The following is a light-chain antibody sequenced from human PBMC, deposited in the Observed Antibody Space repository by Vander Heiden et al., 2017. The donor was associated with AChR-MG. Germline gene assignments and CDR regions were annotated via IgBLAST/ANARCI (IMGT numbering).Light chain of an antibody. CDR2: EVS. Sequence: QSALTQPASVSGSPGQSITISCTGTSSDVGTYDLVSWYQHHPGNTPKIMMYEVSKRPSGVSNRVSASKSGNNAYPTISGLQAEDEADDYCCAYADSGTVLVGGGTKLTVL. CDR3: CAYADSGTVL. V-gene: IGLV2-23*02. CDR1: SSDVGTYDL. J-gene: IGLJ2*01.